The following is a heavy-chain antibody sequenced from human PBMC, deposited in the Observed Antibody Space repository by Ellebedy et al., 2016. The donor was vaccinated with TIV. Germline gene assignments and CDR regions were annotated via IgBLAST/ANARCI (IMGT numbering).Heavy chain of an antibody. J-gene: IGHJ6*02. CDR3: ARGARPGSRDGMDV. Sequence: SETLSLTCTVSGGSISSSSYYWGWIRQPPGKGLEWIGSIYYSGSTYYNPSLKSRVTISVDTSKNQFSLKLSSVTAADTAVYYCARGARPGSRDGMDVWGQGTTVTVSS. D-gene: IGHD3-10*01. CDR2: IYYSGST. CDR1: GGSISSSSYY. V-gene: IGHV4-39*07.